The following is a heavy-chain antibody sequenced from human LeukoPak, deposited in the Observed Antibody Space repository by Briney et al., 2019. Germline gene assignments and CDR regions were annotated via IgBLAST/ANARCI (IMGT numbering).Heavy chain of an antibody. CDR3: ARDENDAFDI. V-gene: IGHV4-39*07. J-gene: IGHJ3*02. CDR1: GGSISSNYYY. CDR2: IYYTGSA. Sequence: PSETLSLTCTVSGGSISSNYYYWGWIRQPPGKGLEWIGSIYYTGSAYYNPSLKSRVTISVDTSKNQFSLKLSSVTAADTAVYYCARDENDAFDIWGQGTMVTVSS.